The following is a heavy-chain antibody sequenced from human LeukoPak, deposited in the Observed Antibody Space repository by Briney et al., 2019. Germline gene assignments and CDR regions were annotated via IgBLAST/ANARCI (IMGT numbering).Heavy chain of an antibody. CDR1: GYTFTSYD. D-gene: IGHD3-22*01. CDR2: MNPKSTHT. Sequence: GASVKVSCKASGYTFTSYDINWVRQAPGQGLEWMGWMNPKSTHTGYAQKFQGRVTITADKSTSTAYMELSSLRSEDTAVYYCARYYDSSGYYYYYWGQGTLVTVSS. CDR3: ARYYDSSGYYYYY. V-gene: IGHV1-8*01. J-gene: IGHJ4*02.